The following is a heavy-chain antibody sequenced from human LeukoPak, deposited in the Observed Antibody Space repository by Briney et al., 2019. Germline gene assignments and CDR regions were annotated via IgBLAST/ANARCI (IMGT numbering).Heavy chain of an antibody. D-gene: IGHD5-18*01. CDR3: ARAGGYSYGYD. J-gene: IGHJ4*02. Sequence: GGSLRLSCAASGFTVSGNYMTWIRQAPGKGLEWVSIIYRDGSTYYADSVKGRFTISRDNSENTLYLQMNSLRTEDTAFYYCARAGGYSYGYDWGQGTLVTVSS. V-gene: IGHV3-53*01. CDR2: IYRDGST. CDR1: GFTVSGNY.